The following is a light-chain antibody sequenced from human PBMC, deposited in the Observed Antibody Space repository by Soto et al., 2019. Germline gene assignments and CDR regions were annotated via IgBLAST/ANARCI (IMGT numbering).Light chain of an antibody. J-gene: IGLJ1*01. CDR2: EVS. CDR1: SSDVGGYNY. Sequence: QSVLAQPPSASGSPGQSVTISCTGTSSDVGGYNYVSWYQQHPGKAPKLMIYEVSERPSGVPDRFTGSKSSNTASLTVSGRQAKDEADYCCSSYAGSNNFVFGTGTKVTVL. V-gene: IGLV2-8*01. CDR3: SSYAGSNNFV.